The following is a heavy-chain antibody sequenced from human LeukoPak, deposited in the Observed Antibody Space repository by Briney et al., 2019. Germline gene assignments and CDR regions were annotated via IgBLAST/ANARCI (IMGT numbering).Heavy chain of an antibody. J-gene: IGHJ4*02. D-gene: IGHD3-10*01. V-gene: IGHV3-33*01. CDR2: IWYDGSNK. Sequence: PAGGSLRLSCAASGFTFSSYGMHWVRQAPGKGLEWVAVIWYDGSNKYYADSVKGRFTISRDNSKNTLYLQMNSLRAEDTAVYYCAREEYGSGSYYALDYWGQGTLVTVSS. CDR3: AREEYGSGSYYALDY. CDR1: GFTFSSYG.